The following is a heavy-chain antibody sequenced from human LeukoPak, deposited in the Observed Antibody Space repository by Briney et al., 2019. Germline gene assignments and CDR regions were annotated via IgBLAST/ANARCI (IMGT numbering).Heavy chain of an antibody. Sequence: ASVKVSCKASGYTFTSYYMHWVRQAPGQGLEWMGIINPSGDSTSYAQEFQGRVTMTRDTSTTTVYMNLRSLRSEDTAVYYCARGRYYTDTSGFSPLDPWGQGTLVTVSS. D-gene: IGHD3-22*01. CDR2: INPSGDST. J-gene: IGHJ5*02. CDR3: ARGRYYTDTSGFSPLDP. V-gene: IGHV1-46*01. CDR1: GYTFTSYY.